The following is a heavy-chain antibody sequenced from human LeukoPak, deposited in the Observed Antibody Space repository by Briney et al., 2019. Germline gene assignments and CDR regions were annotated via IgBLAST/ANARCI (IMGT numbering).Heavy chain of an antibody. CDR1: GLTFSGYS. D-gene: IGHD5-18*01. Sequence: PGGSLRLSCAASGLTFSGYSMNWVRQAPGKGLEWVSVIYSGGSTYYADSVKGRLTISRDNSKNTLYLQMNSLRAEDTAVYYCARESGYSYGRYYYYMDVWGKGTTVTVSS. CDR3: ARESGYSYGRYYYYMDV. V-gene: IGHV3-53*01. CDR2: IYSGGST. J-gene: IGHJ6*03.